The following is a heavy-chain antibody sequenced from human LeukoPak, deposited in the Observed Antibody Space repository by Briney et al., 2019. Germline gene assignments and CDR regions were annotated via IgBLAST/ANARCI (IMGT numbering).Heavy chain of an antibody. D-gene: IGHD3-9*01. CDR3: AKDVERLDYFDY. V-gene: IGHV3-30*18. J-gene: IGHJ4*02. Sequence: PGGSLRLSCAASGFTFSDYGMHWVRRAPGKGLEWVAVMSYEGTNKYYADSVKGRFTISRDNSKNTLYLQMNSLRAEDTAVYYCAKDVERLDYFDYCGQGTLVTVSS. CDR1: GFTFSDYG. CDR2: MSYEGTNK.